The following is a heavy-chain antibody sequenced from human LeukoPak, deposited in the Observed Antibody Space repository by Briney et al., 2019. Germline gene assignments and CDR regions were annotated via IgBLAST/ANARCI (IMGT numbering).Heavy chain of an antibody. CDR1: GDSNSSYY. V-gene: IGHV4-59*08. CDR2: IDYSGST. D-gene: IGHD3-9*01. CDR3: AGSKFYNWFDP. J-gene: IGHJ5*02. Sequence: PSETLSLTCSVSGDSNSSYYWSWIRQPPGKGLEWIGYIDYSGSTNYNPPLKSRVTISVDTSKNQFSLKLSSVSAADTAVYYCAGSKFYNWFDPWGQGTLVTVSS.